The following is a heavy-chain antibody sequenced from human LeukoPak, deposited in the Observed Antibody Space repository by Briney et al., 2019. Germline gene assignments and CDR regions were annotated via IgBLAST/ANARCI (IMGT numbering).Heavy chain of an antibody. CDR3: ARVGQQPIKYFDY. CDR1: GGSISSYY. J-gene: IGHJ4*02. V-gene: IGHV4-59*01. Sequence: PSEGLSLTCTVSGGSISSYYWSWIRQPPGKGLDWIGYIYYSESTNYNPSLKSRVTISVDTSKNQFSLKLSSATAADTAVYYCARVGQQPIKYFDYWGQGTLVTVSS. CDR2: IYYSEST. D-gene: IGHD6-13*01.